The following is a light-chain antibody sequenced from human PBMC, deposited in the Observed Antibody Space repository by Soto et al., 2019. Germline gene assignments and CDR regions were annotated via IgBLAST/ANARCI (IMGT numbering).Light chain of an antibody. Sequence: ELVLTQSPGTLSLSPGERATLACRASQSVTGNYVAWHQQKPGQAPRLLIYEADTRATGISDRFSAGGSGTDFTRTISRLEPEDFALYYCQQYGSPPHTFGGGTQVEIK. V-gene: IGKV3-20*01. J-gene: IGKJ4*01. CDR2: EAD. CDR3: QQYGSPPHT. CDR1: QSVTGNY.